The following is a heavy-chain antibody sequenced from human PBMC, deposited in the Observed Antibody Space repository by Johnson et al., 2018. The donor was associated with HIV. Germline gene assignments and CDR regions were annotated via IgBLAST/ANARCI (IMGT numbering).Heavy chain of an antibody. CDR1: GFTFSSYW. CDR3: TTDSTWFGELNDAFDI. CDR2: ICSDGSST. V-gene: IGHV3-74*01. J-gene: IGHJ3*02. D-gene: IGHD3-10*01. Sequence: VQLVESGGGLVQPGGSLRLSCAASGFTFSSYWMHWVRQAPGKGLVWVSRICSDGSSTCYADSVKGRFTISRDNAKNTLYLQMNSLKTEDTAVYYCTTDSTWFGELNDAFDIWGQGTMVTVSS.